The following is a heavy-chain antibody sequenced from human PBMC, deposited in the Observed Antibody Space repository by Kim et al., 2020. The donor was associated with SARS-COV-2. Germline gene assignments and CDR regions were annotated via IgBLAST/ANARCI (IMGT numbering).Heavy chain of an antibody. J-gene: IGHJ6*02. CDR2: IYSGGST. Sequence: GGSLRLSCAASGFTVSSNYMSWVRQAPGKGLEWVSVIYSGGSTYYADSVKGRCTIFTDNSKNTLYLQMNSLRAEDTAVYYCARDFSPPPYYYYGMDVWGQGTTVTVSS. CDR1: GFTVSSNY. CDR3: ARDFSPPPYYYYGMDV. V-gene: IGHV3-66*01.